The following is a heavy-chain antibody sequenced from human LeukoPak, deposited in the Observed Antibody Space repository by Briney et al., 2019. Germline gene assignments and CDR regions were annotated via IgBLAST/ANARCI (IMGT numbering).Heavy chain of an antibody. CDR3: AIGCYYDSSGYCGFDY. CDR2: INPDGSST. D-gene: IGHD3-22*01. CDR1: GFTFSSNW. V-gene: IGHV3-74*01. J-gene: IGHJ4*02. Sequence: GGSLGLSCAASGFTFSSNWMHWVRQAPGKGLVWVSRINPDGSSTIYADSVKGRVTISRDNVKNTLYLQMNSLRAEDTAVYYCAIGCYYDSSGYCGFDYWGQGTLVTVSS.